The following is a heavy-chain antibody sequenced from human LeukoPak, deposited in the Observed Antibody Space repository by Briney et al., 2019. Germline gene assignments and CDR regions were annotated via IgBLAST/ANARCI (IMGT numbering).Heavy chain of an antibody. CDR3: AELGITMIGGV. D-gene: IGHD3-10*02. V-gene: IGHV3-48*04. CDR2: ISSSGSTI. CDR1: GFTFSSYS. J-gene: IGHJ6*04. Sequence: LPGGSLRLFCAASGFTFSSYSMNWVRQAPGKGLEWVSSISSSGSTIYYADSVKGRFTISRDNAKNSLYLQMNSLRAEDTAVYYCAELGITMIGGVWGKGTTVTISS.